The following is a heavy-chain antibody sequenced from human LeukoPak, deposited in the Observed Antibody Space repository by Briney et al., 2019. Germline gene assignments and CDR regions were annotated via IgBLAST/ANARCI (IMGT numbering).Heavy chain of an antibody. CDR2: ISGIGGST. Sequence: GGSLRLSCAVSVFTFSSDGMSWVRQAPGKGLEWVSAISGIGGSTYYADSLKGGLTISRDNAKNSLYLQMNSLRAEDTVVYYCARWYGSGSYRYYYYYYMDVWGKGTTVTISS. CDR3: ARWYGSGSYRYYYYYYMDV. CDR1: VFTFSSDG. J-gene: IGHJ6*03. D-gene: IGHD3-10*01. V-gene: IGHV3-23*01.